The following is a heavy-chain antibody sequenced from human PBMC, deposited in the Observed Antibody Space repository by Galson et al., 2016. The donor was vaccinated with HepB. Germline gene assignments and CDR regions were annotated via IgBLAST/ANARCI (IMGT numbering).Heavy chain of an antibody. J-gene: IGHJ6*02. CDR3: ARHRWSKYAMDV. D-gene: IGHD1/OR15-1a*01. CDR1: GYTFTTFG. Sequence: SVKVSCKASGYTFTTFGISWVRQAPGQGLEWMGWISAYNGNTNYAQNLQGRVSMTTDTSTITAYMELRSLRSDDPAVYYCARHRWSKYAMDVWGQGTTVTVSS. CDR2: ISAYNGNT. V-gene: IGHV1-18*01.